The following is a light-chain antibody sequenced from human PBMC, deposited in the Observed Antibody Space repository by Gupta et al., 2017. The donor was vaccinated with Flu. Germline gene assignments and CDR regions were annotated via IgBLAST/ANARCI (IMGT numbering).Light chain of an antibody. CDR2: EDD. Sequence: NFMLTQPHSVSESPGKTVTISCTRSSGSIGINYVQWYQQRPGTSPKNVIYEDDQRPSGVPDRFSGSIDRSSNSASLTISGLKNEDEADYYCQSYEVFGGGTKLTVL. V-gene: IGLV6-57*01. CDR1: SGSIGINY. J-gene: IGLJ2*01. CDR3: QSYEV.